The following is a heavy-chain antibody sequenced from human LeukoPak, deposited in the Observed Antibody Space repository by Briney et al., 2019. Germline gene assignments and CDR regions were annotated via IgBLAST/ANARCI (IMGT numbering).Heavy chain of an antibody. J-gene: IGHJ4*02. CDR2: INGSGST. CDR3: AAGYSSGWADN. Sequence: GSLRLSCAASGFTFSSYSMNWVRQAPGKGLEWIGEINGSGSTNYSPSLKSRVTISVDRSKNQFSLKLRSVTATDTAVYYCAAGYSSGWADNWGQGTLVTVSS. V-gene: IGHV4-34*08. D-gene: IGHD6-19*01. CDR1: GFTFSSYS.